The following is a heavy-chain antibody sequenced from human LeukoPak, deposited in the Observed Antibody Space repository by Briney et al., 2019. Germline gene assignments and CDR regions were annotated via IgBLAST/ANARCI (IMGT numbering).Heavy chain of an antibody. V-gene: IGHV3-30*03. CDR2: ISYDGSNK. J-gene: IGHJ5*02. Sequence: GGSLRLSCAASGFTFSSYGMHWVRQAPGKGLEWVAVISYDGSNKYYADSVKGRFTISRDNSKNTLYLQMNSLRAEDTAVYYCARDPAAAGPYGGGHNWFDPWGQGTLVTVSS. CDR3: ARDPAAAGPYGGGHNWFDP. D-gene: IGHD6-13*01. CDR1: GFTFSSYG.